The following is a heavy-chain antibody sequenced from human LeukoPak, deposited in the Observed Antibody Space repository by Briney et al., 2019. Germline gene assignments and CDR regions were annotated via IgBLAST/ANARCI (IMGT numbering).Heavy chain of an antibody. CDR2: ITSSGTYI. V-gene: IGHV3-21*01. CDR1: GFTFNNYN. Sequence: GGSLRLSCATSGFTFNNYNMNWVRQAPGRALEWVSSITSSGTYIFYADSVKGRFTISRDNAKNSLYLQMNSLGPEDTAVYYCARDPCSGNYGNYYYYYMDVWGKGTTVTISS. D-gene: IGHD3-22*01. J-gene: IGHJ6*03. CDR3: ARDPCSGNYGNYYYYYMDV.